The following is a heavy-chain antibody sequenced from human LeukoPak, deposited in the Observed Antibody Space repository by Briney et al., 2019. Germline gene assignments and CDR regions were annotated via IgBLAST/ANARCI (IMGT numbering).Heavy chain of an antibody. D-gene: IGHD5-18*01. Sequence: SETLSLTCTVFGDSVSRSDSYWDWIRQPPGKGLEWIGTIYYSGSTYYNPSLKSRVTISVDTSKNQFSLKLSSVTAADTAVYYCARHVKWIQLWLPGVCDYWGQGTLVTVSS. CDR3: ARHVKWIQLWLPGVCDY. V-gene: IGHV4-39*01. J-gene: IGHJ4*02. CDR2: IYYSGST. CDR1: GDSVSRSDSY.